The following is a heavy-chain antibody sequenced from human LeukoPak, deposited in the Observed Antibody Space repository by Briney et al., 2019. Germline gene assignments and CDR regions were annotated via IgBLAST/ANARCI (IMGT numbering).Heavy chain of an antibody. V-gene: IGHV4-61*05. D-gene: IGHD2-15*01. CDR3: VRLSVVGPHRYFDL. CDR2: IYYSGST. Sequence: SETLSLTCTVSGGSISSSSYFWSWIRQPPGKGLEWIAYIYYSGSTNYNPSLKSRVTISVDTSKNQFSLKLTSVTAADTAVYYCVRLSVVGPHRYFDLWGRGTLVTVSS. J-gene: IGHJ2*01. CDR1: GGSISSSSYF.